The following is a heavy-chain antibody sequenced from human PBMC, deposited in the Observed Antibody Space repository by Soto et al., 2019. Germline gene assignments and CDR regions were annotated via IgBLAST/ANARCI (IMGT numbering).Heavy chain of an antibody. D-gene: IGHD4-17*01. V-gene: IGHV4-31*03. J-gene: IGHJ4*02. CDR2: VYRSGST. CDR1: GGFISRGGYY. Sequence: QVQLQESGPGLVKPSQTLSLTCIVSGGFISRGGYYWIWIRHHPAKGLEWIGHVYRSGSTQYNPSFKSRATVSVDMSKNHFSLDLNSVTAADTAVYYCARGSDAYGVDSWGQGTLVTVSS. CDR3: ARGSDAYGVDS.